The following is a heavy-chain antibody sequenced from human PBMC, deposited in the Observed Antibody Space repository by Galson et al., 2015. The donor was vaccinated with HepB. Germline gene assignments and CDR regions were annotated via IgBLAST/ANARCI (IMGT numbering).Heavy chain of an antibody. Sequence: GLEWGSSISGSGDTTYYAASGKGRFTVSRDNSKNTLYLQMNSLRVEDSAVYYCARGDSISATGTCDYWGQGTRVTVSS. D-gene: IGHD1-1*01. V-gene: IGHV3-23*01. CDR3: ARGDSISATGTCDY. CDR2: ISGSGDTT. J-gene: IGHJ4*02.